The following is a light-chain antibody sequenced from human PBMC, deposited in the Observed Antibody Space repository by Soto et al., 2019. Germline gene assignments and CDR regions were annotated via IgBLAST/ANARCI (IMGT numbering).Light chain of an antibody. CDR1: SSDVGVYNY. Sequence: QSVLTQPASVSGSPGQSITISCTGTSSDVGVYNYVSWYQQHPGKAPKLMIYDVSNRPSGVSNRFSGSKSGYTASLTISGLQAEDEADYYCSSYTSSSTLVILGGGTKLTVL. CDR2: DVS. V-gene: IGLV2-14*01. J-gene: IGLJ2*01. CDR3: SSYTSSSTLVI.